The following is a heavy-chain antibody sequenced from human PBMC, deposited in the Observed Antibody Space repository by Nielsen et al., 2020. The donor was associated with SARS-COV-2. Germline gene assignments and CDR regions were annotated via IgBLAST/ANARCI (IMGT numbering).Heavy chain of an antibody. V-gene: IGHV1-3*01. D-gene: IGHD2-15*01. CDR3: VRGFCSGDRCYSPVFVGGWFDT. J-gene: IGHJ5*02. Sequence: ASVKVSCKASGYTFDSYEIHWVRRAPGQRLEWMGRINAGNGDTKYSQNFQGRVTITRDTSANTAYMELSSLISEDTAVYYCVRGFCSGDRCYSPVFVGGWFDTWGQGTLVTVSS. CDR2: INAGNGDT. CDR1: GYTFDSYE.